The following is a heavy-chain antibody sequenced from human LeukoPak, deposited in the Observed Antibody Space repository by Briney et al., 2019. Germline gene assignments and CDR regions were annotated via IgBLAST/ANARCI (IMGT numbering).Heavy chain of an antibody. V-gene: IGHV7-4-1*02. Sequence: RRASVKVSCKASGYTFTSYYMHWVRQAPGQGLQWMGWINTNTGNPTYAQGFTGRYVFSLDTSVSTAYLQISGLTADDTAVYFCGRDPRLGIRGYTYGYIEYWGQGTLVTVSS. D-gene: IGHD5-18*01. CDR2: INTNTGNP. J-gene: IGHJ4*02. CDR1: GYTFTSYY. CDR3: GRDPRLGIRGYTYGYIEY.